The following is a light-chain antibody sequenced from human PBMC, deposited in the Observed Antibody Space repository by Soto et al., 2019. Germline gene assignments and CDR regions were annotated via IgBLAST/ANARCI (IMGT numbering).Light chain of an antibody. Sequence: EVVMTQCPATLSVSPGETATLSCRASQSVNNNLAWYQKKPGQGPRLLIYGASTRATGIPARFSGSGSGTEFTLTINSLQSEDYAVYFCHHYHNAAGTFGGGTKVDIK. J-gene: IGKJ4*01. CDR3: HHYHNAAGT. CDR1: QSVNNN. CDR2: GAS. V-gene: IGKV3-15*01.